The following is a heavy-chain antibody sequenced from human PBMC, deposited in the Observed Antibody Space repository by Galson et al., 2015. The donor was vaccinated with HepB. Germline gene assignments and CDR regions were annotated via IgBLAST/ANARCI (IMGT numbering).Heavy chain of an antibody. J-gene: IGHJ4*02. D-gene: IGHD4-17*01. CDR1: GFTFSSYG. Sequence: SLRLSCAASGFTFSSYGMHWVRQAPGKGLEWVAVIWFDGSYQYYADSVKGRFTISKDNSKNTLYLQMNSLRAEDTAVYYCARPNRPDDGDFLMEYWGQGTLVTVSS. CDR2: IWFDGSYQ. V-gene: IGHV3-33*01. CDR3: ARPNRPDDGDFLMEY.